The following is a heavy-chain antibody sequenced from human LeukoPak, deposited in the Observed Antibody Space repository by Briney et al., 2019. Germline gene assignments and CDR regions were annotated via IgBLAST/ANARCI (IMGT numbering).Heavy chain of an antibody. CDR2: INHSGST. CDR3: ARDLYSSGWPSFDY. CDR1: GGSFSGYY. V-gene: IGHV4-34*01. D-gene: IGHD6-19*01. Sequence: SETLSLTCAVYGGSFSGYYWSWIRQPPGKGLEWIGEINHSGSTNYNPSLKSRVTISVDTSKNQFSLQLNSVTPEDTAVYYCARDLYSSGWPSFDYWGQGTLVTVSS. J-gene: IGHJ4*02.